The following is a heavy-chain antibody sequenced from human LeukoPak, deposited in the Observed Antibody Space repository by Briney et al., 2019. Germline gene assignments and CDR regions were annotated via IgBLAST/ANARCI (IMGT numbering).Heavy chain of an antibody. CDR3: ARDKRGDGYGDFDY. D-gene: IGHD5-24*01. CDR2: IYYSGST. V-gene: IGHV4-59*01. J-gene: IGHJ4*02. CDR1: GGSITSYY. Sequence: SETLSLTCTVSGGSITSYYWSWIRQPPGKRLEWIGYIYYSGSTNYNPSLKSRVTMSVDTSKNQFSLRLSSVTAADTAVYYCARDKRGDGYGDFDYWGQGTLVTVSS.